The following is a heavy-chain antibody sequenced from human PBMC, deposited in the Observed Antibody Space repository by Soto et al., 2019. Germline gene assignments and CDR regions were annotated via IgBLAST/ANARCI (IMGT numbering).Heavy chain of an antibody. Sequence: QVQLVESGGGVVQPGRSLRLSCAASGFTFSSYGMHWVRQAPGKGLEWVAVIWYDGSNKYYADSVKGRFTISRDNSKNTLYLQMNSLRAEDTAVYYCAREGVVVREFDYWGQGTLVTVSS. CDR1: GFTFSSYG. CDR2: IWYDGSNK. V-gene: IGHV3-33*01. D-gene: IGHD2-15*01. J-gene: IGHJ4*02. CDR3: AREGVVVREFDY.